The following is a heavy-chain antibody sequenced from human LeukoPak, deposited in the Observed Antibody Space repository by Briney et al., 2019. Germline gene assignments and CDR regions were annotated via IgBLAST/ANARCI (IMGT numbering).Heavy chain of an antibody. CDR3: ARDEGSGWYTSPWGVGVVGDY. J-gene: IGHJ4*02. V-gene: IGHV1-69*04. CDR1: GGTFSSYA. Sequence: ASVKVSCKASGGTFSSYAISWVRQAPGQGLEWMGRIIPILGIANYAQKLQGRVTITADKSTSTAYMELSSLRSEDTAVYYCARDEGSGWYTSPWGVGVVGDYWGQGTLVTVSS. CDR2: IIPILGIA. D-gene: IGHD6-19*01.